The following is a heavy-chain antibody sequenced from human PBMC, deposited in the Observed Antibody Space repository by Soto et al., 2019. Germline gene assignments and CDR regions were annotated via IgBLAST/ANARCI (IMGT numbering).Heavy chain of an antibody. CDR1: GGSISSGGYY. CDR3: ARGLYGSGSYYPFYYYYGMDV. Sequence: QVQLQESGPGLVKPSQTLSLTCTVSGGSISSGGYYWSWIRQHPGKGLEWIGYIYYSGSTYYNPSLKSRVTIPVDTSKNQFSLKLSSVTAADTAVYYCARGLYGSGSYYPFYYYYGMDVWGQGTTVTVSS. CDR2: IYYSGST. V-gene: IGHV4-31*03. D-gene: IGHD3-10*01. J-gene: IGHJ6*02.